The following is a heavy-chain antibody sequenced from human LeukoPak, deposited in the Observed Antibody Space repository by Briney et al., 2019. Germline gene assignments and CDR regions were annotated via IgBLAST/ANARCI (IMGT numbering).Heavy chain of an antibody. D-gene: IGHD3-16*01. J-gene: IGHJ4*02. CDR3: ARLGGSHYLDFDS. V-gene: IGHV1-2*02. CDR1: GYAFTGYY. CDR2: INPNSGGT. Sequence: GASVKVSCKASGYAFTGYYMHWVRQAPGQGLEWMGWINPNSGGTNYVQKFQGRVTMTRDTSISTAYMELSRLRSDDTAVYYCARLGGSHYLDFDSWGQGTLVTVSS.